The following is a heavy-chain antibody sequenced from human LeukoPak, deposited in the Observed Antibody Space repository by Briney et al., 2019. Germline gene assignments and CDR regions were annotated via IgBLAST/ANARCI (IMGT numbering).Heavy chain of an antibody. CDR3: AKWRDSSGWYYFDY. D-gene: IGHD6-19*01. J-gene: IGHJ4*02. CDR2: IGGSGGST. V-gene: IGHV3-23*01. Sequence: QPGASLRLSCAASGFTFSSYAMSWVRQAPGKGLEWVSAIGGSGGSTYYADSVKGRFTISRDNSKNTLYLQMNSLRAEDTAVYYCAKWRDSSGWYYFDYWGQGTLVTVSS. CDR1: GFTFSSYA.